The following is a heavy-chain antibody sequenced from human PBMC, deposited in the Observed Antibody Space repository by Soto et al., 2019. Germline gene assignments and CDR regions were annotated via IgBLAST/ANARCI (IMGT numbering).Heavy chain of an antibody. J-gene: IGHJ4*02. CDR2: IRSKAYGGTT. CDR1: GFTFGDYA. CDR3: TFELIAAAGTGNDY. D-gene: IGHD6-13*01. V-gene: IGHV3-49*03. Sequence: GGSLRLSCTASGFTFGDYAMSWFRQAPGKGLEWVGFIRSKAYGGTTEYAASVKGRFTISRDDSKSIAYLQMNSLKTEDTAVYYCTFELIAAAGTGNDYWGQGTLVTVSS.